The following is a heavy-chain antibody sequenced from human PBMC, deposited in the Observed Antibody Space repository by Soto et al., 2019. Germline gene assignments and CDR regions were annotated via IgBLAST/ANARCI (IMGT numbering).Heavy chain of an antibody. D-gene: IGHD3-10*01. CDR3: ARLRVRGGEDY. CDR1: GYSFTSYW. Sequence: GEALKISWEGSGYSFTSYWIGGVREMPGKGVGWRGIIYPGDSDTSYTPSFQGQVTISADKSISTAYLQWSSLKASGTAMYYCARLRVRGGEDYWGQGTLVTVSS. CDR2: IYPGDSDT. J-gene: IGHJ4*02. V-gene: IGHV5-51*01.